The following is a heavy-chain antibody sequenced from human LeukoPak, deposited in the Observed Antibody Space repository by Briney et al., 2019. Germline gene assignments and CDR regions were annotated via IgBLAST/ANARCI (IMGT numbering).Heavy chain of an antibody. V-gene: IGHV4-39*01. D-gene: IGHD4-11*01. Sequence: PSETLSLTCTVSGGSISSGNYYWGWIRQPPGKGLERIGSIYYSGSTYYNPSLKSRVTMSVDTSKNQFSLKLSSVTAADTAVYYCARHGIYSNYNYMDVWGKGTTVTVSS. J-gene: IGHJ6*03. CDR3: ARHGIYSNYNYMDV. CDR1: GGSISSGNYY. CDR2: IYYSGST.